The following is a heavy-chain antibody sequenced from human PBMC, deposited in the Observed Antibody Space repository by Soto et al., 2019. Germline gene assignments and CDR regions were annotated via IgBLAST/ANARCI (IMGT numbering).Heavy chain of an antibody. CDR3: ARTPLL. J-gene: IGHJ4*02. CDR2: IYYSGST. D-gene: IGHD1-26*01. Sequence: PSETLSLTCTVSGGSISGYYWTWIRQYPGKGLEWIGYIYYSGSTYYNPSLKSRVTISVDTSKNQLSLKLSSVTAADTAVYYCARTPLLWGQGTLVTVSS. CDR1: GGSISGYY. V-gene: IGHV4-31*03.